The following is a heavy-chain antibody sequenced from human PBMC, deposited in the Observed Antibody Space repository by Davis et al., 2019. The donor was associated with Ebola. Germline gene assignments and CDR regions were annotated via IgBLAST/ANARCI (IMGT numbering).Heavy chain of an antibody. J-gene: IGHJ4*02. Sequence: ASVKVSCKASGYTFTSYAMHWVRQAPGQGLEWMGWISAYNGNTNYAQKFQGRVTITRDTSASTAYMELSSLRSEDTSVYYCARDRGGDYSFDYWGQGTLVTVSS. CDR1: GYTFTSYA. V-gene: IGHV1-3*01. D-gene: IGHD3-10*01. CDR2: ISAYNGNT. CDR3: ARDRGGDYSFDY.